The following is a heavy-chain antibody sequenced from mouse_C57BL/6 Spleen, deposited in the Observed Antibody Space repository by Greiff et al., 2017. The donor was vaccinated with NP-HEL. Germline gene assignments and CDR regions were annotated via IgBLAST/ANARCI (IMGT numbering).Heavy chain of an antibody. J-gene: IGHJ3*01. D-gene: IGHD3-2*02. CDR2: FYPGSGSI. Sequence: QVTLKESGAELVKPGASVKLSCKASGYTFTEYTIHWVKQRSGQGLEWIGWFYPGSGSIKYNEKFKDKATLTADKSSSTVYMELSRLTSEDSAVYFCARHEEGQLRLRAWFAYWGQGTLVTVSA. V-gene: IGHV1-62-2*01. CDR3: ARHEEGQLRLRAWFAY. CDR1: GYTFTEYT.